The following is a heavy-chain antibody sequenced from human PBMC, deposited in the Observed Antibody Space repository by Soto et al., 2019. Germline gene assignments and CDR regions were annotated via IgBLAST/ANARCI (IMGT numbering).Heavy chain of an antibody. Sequence: QVQLVQSGAEVKKPGSSVKVSCKASGGTFSSYAISWVRQAPGQGLEWMGGIIPIFGTANYAQKFQGRVTITADESTSTASRELSSLRSEDTAVYYCARVWVSSGYYGWLDYWGQGTLVTVSS. J-gene: IGHJ4*02. CDR3: ARVWVSSGYYGWLDY. V-gene: IGHV1-69*01. D-gene: IGHD3-22*01. CDR1: GGTFSSYA. CDR2: IIPIFGTA.